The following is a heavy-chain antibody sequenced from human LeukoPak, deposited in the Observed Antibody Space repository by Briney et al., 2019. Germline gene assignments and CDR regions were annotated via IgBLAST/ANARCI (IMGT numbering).Heavy chain of an antibody. J-gene: IGHJ5*02. D-gene: IGHD3-10*01. V-gene: IGHV3-74*01. CDR3: AKGFGSGTANWFDP. Sequence: GGSLRLSCAASGFIFSSYWMHWVRHAPGKGLVWVSRINTDGSSTSYADSVKGRFTISRDNAKNTLYLQMNSLRAEDMALYYCAKGFGSGTANWFDPWGQGTLVTVSS. CDR2: INTDGSST. CDR1: GFIFSSYW.